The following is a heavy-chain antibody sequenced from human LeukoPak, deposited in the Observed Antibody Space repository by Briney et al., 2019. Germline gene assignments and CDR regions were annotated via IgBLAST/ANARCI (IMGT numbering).Heavy chain of an antibody. Sequence: GRSLRLSCAASGFTFSSYGMHGVRQAPGKGLEWVAVISYDGSNKYYADSVKGRFTISRDNSKNTLYLQMNSLRAEDTAVYYCAKVPPPPHGVIVVVRDDYYYGMDVWGQGTTVTVSS. CDR2: ISYDGSNK. J-gene: IGHJ6*02. CDR1: GFTFSSYG. D-gene: IGHD3-22*01. V-gene: IGHV3-30*18. CDR3: AKVPPPPHGVIVVVRDDYYYGMDV.